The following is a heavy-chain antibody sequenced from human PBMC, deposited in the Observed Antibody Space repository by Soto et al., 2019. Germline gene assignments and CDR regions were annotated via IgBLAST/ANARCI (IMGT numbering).Heavy chain of an antibody. CDR3: ARDSSVTGTTAEIDAFDI. J-gene: IGHJ3*02. D-gene: IGHD1-7*01. Sequence: SETMSLTCTVSGGSISSGGYYWSWIRQHPGKGLEWIGYIYYSGSTYYNPSLKSRVTISVDTSKNQFSLKLSSVTAADTAVYYCARDSSVTGTTAEIDAFDIWGQGTMVTVSS. CDR1: GGSISSGGYY. CDR2: IYYSGST. V-gene: IGHV4-31*03.